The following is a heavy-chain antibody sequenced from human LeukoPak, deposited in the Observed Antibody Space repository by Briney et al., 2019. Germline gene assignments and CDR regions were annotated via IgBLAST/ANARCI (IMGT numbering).Heavy chain of an antibody. J-gene: IGHJ4*02. CDR1: GFTFNSYA. V-gene: IGHV3-23*01. CDR2: ISGSGGST. Sequence: GGSLRLSCAASGFTFNSYAMSWVRQAPGKGLEWVSAISGSGGSTYYADSVKGRFTISRDNSKNTLYLQMNSLRAEDTAVYYCAKAIAVAGVFDYWGRGTLVTVSS. CDR3: AKAIAVAGVFDY. D-gene: IGHD6-19*01.